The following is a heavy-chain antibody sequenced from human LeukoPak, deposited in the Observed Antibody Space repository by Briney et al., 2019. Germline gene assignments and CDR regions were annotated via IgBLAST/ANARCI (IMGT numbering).Heavy chain of an antibody. V-gene: IGHV1-69*05. Sequence: SVKVSCKASVGTFSSYAISWVRQAPGQGREWRGGIIPIFGTANYAQKFQGRVTITTDESTSTAYMELSSLRSEDTAVYYCARSSIEMATINAYWGQGTLVTVSS. CDR2: IIPIFGTA. CDR1: VGTFSSYA. D-gene: IGHD5-24*01. J-gene: IGHJ4*02. CDR3: ARSSIEMATINAY.